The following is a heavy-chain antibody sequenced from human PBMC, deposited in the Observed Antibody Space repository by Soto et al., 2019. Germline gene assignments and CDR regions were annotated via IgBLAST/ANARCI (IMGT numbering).Heavy chain of an antibody. CDR2: ISHSGST. D-gene: IGHD5-18*01. CDR3: AREYTYGSNFFDC. V-gene: IGHV4-31*03. CDR1: GGSISSAAYY. J-gene: IGHJ4*02. Sequence: QVQLQESGPGLVKPSQTLSLTCTVSGGSISSAAYYWSWIRQHPGKDLEWIGYISHSGSTYYTPSLKSRVIISADTSKNQFSLNLNSVTAAATAVYYCAREYTYGSNFFDCWGQGALVTVSS.